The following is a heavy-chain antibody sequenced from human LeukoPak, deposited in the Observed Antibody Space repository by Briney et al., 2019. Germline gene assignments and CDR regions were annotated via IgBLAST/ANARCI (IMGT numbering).Heavy chain of an antibody. J-gene: IGHJ4*02. Sequence: PGGSLRLSCAASGFTFSSYEMNWVRQAPGKGLEWVSYISSTSSTIYYADSVKGRFTISRDNAKNSLYLQMNSLRDEDTAVFYCVRDQMSSGDYWGQGTLVTVSS. CDR1: GFTFSSYE. V-gene: IGHV3-48*03. D-gene: IGHD3-22*01. CDR3: VRDQMSSGDY. CDR2: ISSTSSTI.